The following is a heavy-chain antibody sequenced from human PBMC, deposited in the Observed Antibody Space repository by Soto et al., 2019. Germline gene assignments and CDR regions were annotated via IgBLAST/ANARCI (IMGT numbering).Heavy chain of an antibody. Sequence: GGSLRLSCAASGFTFSSYAMSWVRQAPGKGLEWVSTIISTGGTYYADSVRGRFTISRDNSKNTLYLQMNSLRAEDTAVYYCAKVYGDYYHAFPIWGQGTMVTVS. V-gene: IGHV3-23*01. CDR1: GFTFSSYA. D-gene: IGHD4-17*01. CDR3: AKVYGDYYHAFPI. J-gene: IGHJ3*02. CDR2: IISTGGT.